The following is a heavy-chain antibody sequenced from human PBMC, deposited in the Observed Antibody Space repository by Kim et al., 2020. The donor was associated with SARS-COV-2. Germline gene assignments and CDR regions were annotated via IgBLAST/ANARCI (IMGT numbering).Heavy chain of an antibody. V-gene: IGHV3-30*04. J-gene: IGHJ4*02. CDR2: ISYDGSTA. CDR3: ARDDDRSAAADIDY. CDR1: GFTFSSYA. D-gene: IGHD6-13*01. Sequence: GGSLRLSCAASGFTFSSYAVYWVRQAPGKVLEWVAVISYDGSTAYYADSVKGRFTISRDNSENTLYLQMNSLRAEDTAVYYCARDDDRSAAADIDYWGQGTLVTVSS.